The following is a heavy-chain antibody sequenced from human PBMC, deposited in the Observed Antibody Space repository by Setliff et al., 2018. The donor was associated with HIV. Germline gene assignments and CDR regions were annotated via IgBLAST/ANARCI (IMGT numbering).Heavy chain of an antibody. J-gene: IGHJ3*01. CDR1: GYTFTSHG. V-gene: IGHV1-18*01. Sequence: ASVKVSCKASGYTFTSHGISWVRQAPGQGLEWMGWISPHNGNTKYGEKFQARVTMTADTSTTAAYMELRSLTSDDTAMYYCAKGYTWSVVGALDVWGQGTRVTVSS. D-gene: IGHD1-1*01. CDR3: AKGYTWSVVGALDV. CDR2: ISPHNGNT.